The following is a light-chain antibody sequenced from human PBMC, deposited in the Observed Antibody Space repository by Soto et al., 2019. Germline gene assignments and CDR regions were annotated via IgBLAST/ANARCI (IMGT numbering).Light chain of an antibody. CDR3: QQYGSSPLT. J-gene: IGKJ4*01. CDR2: GAS. V-gene: IGKV3-20*01. Sequence: EIVLTQSPGTLSLSPGERVALSCRASQSVSSSSLAWYQQRPGQAPRLLIYGASIRATDIPDRFSGSGSGTDFTLTISRLEPEDFAVYYCQQYGSSPLTFGGGTKVDIK. CDR1: QSVSSSS.